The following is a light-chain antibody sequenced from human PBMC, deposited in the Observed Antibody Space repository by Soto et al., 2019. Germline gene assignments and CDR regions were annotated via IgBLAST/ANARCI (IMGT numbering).Light chain of an antibody. CDR2: ENN. Sequence: QSVLTQPPSVSAAPGQKVTISCSGSSSNIGNNYVSWYQQLPGTAPKLLIYENNKRPSGIPDRFSGSKSSTSATLGITGLQTGDEDDYYCGTWDSSLSALFGGGTKVTVL. CDR3: GTWDSSLSAL. V-gene: IGLV1-51*02. J-gene: IGLJ2*01. CDR1: SSNIGNNY.